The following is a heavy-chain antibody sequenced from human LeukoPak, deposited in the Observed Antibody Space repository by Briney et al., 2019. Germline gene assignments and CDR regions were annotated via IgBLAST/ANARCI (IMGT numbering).Heavy chain of an antibody. J-gene: IGHJ4*02. CDR1: GHTFTSYY. V-gene: IGHV1-46*01. CDR2: INPSGGST. Sequence: ASVKVSCKASGHTFTSYYMHWVRQAPGQGLEWMGIINPSGGSTSYAQKFQGRVTMTRDMSTSTVYMELSSLRSEDTAVYYCARESSGIAARYFDYWGQGTLFTVSS. CDR3: ARESSGIAARYFDY. D-gene: IGHD6-6*01.